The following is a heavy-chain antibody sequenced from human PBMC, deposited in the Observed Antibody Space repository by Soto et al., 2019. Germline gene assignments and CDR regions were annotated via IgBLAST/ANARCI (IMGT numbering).Heavy chain of an antibody. D-gene: IGHD2-2*01. CDR3: ARGSCSSSCCDAWYNYYYQDV. Sequence: ASVQVSCKASGYPFTNYDINWVRQATGQGLEWMGWMNPNSGNTGYAQKFQGRVTMTRNTSISKAYMELSRLRSEDTAVYYCARGSCSSSCCDAWYNYYYQDVCGKGSTDTVSS. CDR1: GYPFTNYD. CDR2: MNPNSGNT. J-gene: IGHJ6*03. V-gene: IGHV1-8*01.